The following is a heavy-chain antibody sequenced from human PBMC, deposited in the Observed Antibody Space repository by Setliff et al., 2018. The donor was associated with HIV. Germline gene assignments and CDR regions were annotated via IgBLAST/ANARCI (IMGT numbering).Heavy chain of an antibody. D-gene: IGHD3-3*01. CDR3: AGVSSQFSEWRKDYFEY. J-gene: IGHJ4*02. CDR2: ITPNSGGT. V-gene: IGHV1-2*02. Sequence: GASVKVSCKASGDSLPDFYIPWVRQAPGQGLEWMGWITPNSGGTEYAGKFQGRVTLTRDTSINTAYMEVTRLTSDDTAVYYCAGVSSQFSEWRKDYFEYWGRGSLVTVPQ. CDR1: GDSLPDFY.